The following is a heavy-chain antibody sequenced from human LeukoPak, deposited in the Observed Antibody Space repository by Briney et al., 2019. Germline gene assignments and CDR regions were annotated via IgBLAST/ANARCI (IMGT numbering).Heavy chain of an antibody. J-gene: IGHJ4*02. CDR1: GFTFDDCG. D-gene: IGHD1-1*01. Sequence: PGGSLRLSCAASGFTFDDCGMSWVRQAPGKGLEWVSGINWNGGSTGYADSVKGRFTISRDNAKNSLYLQMNSLRAEDTALYYCASLGGTGTGALGPDYWGQGTLVTVSS. CDR2: INWNGGST. V-gene: IGHV3-20*04. CDR3: ASLGGTGTGALGPDY.